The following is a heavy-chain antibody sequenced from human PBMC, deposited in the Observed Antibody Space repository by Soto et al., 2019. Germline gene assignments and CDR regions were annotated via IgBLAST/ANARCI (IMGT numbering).Heavy chain of an antibody. CDR2: SKSKTDGGTT. V-gene: IGHV3-15*01. CDR1: GFTFNIAW. D-gene: IGHD6-6*01. J-gene: IGHJ6*02. Sequence: EVQLVESGGGLVKPGGSLRLSCAASGFTFNIAWMSWVRLAPGRGLEWVGQSKSKTDGGTTYYAAPVKGRFTISRDDSQTTLYLQMNSLKIEDTAMYYCTTESSGGMDVWGQGTTVTVSS. CDR3: TTESSGGMDV.